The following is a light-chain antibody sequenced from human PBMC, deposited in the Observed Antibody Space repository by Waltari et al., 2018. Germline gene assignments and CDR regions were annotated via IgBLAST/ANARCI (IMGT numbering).Light chain of an antibody. CDR1: QSISNS. V-gene: IGKV3-11*01. J-gene: IGKJ3*01. Sequence: EIVLTQSPATLSLSPGERATLSCRASQSISNSVGWYQQKLGQAPRLLIYDVSNRATGIPDRFSGSGSGTDFTLTISSLEPEDFAVYYCQQHSDFVTFGPGTTVEIK. CDR3: QQHSDFVT. CDR2: DVS.